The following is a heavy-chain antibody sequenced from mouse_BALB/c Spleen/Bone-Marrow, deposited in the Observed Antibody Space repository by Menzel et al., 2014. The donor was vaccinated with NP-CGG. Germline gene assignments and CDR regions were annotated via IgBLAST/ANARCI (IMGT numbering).Heavy chain of an antibody. V-gene: IGHV1S81*02. CDR1: GYTFTSYY. Sequence: VQLQQSGAELVKPGASVKLSCKASGYTFTSYYMYWVKQRPGQGLEWFGEINPSNGGTNFNEKFKNKATLTVDKSSSTAYMQLSSLTSEDSAVYYCSRGRRDALDHRGQGTSVTVSS. CDR2: INPSNGGT. J-gene: IGHJ4*01. CDR3: SRGRRDALDH.